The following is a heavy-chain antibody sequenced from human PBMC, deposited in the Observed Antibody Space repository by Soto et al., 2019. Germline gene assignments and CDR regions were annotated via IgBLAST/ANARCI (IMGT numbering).Heavy chain of an antibody. J-gene: IGHJ6*02. D-gene: IGHD2-8*01. CDR2: ISGYNGDT. CDR3: AKNGQPPYYYYGLDV. CDR1: GYTFTRYG. Sequence: GASVKVSCKASGYTFTRYGISWVRQAPGQGLEWMGWISGYNGDTNYAQKFQDRVSMTIDTSTGTAYMELRSLTSDDTAIYYCAKNGQPPYYYYGLDVRAQRTTVTVSS. V-gene: IGHV1-18*01.